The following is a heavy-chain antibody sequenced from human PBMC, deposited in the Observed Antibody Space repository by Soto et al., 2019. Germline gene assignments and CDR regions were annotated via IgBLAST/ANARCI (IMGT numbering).Heavy chain of an antibody. CDR2: IYHSGST. CDR3: ARVRSSGYYQFDY. Sequence: SETLSLTCAVSGGSISSGGYSWSWIRQPPGKGLEWIGYIYHSGSTYYNPSLKSRVTISVDRSKNQFSLKLSSVTAADTAVYYCARVRSSGYYQFDYWGQGTLVTVSS. CDR1: GGSISSGGYS. D-gene: IGHD3-22*01. J-gene: IGHJ4*02. V-gene: IGHV4-30-2*01.